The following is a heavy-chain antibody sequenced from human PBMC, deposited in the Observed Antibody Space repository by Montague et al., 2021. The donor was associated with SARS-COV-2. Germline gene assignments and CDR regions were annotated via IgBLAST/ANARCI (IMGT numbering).Heavy chain of an antibody. CDR3: ARGDKGVIIFYYYHSLDV. D-gene: IGHD3-3*01. J-gene: IGHJ6*02. Sequence: SETLSLTCAVHGGSFSAYYWSWIRQPPGEGLEWIGYINQSGSTKYNPSLKSRASILLDTSKNQFSLKLSSVTAADTAVYYCARGDKGVIIFYYYHSLDVWGQGTTVTVSS. CDR2: INQSGST. CDR1: GGSFSAYY. V-gene: IGHV4-34*01.